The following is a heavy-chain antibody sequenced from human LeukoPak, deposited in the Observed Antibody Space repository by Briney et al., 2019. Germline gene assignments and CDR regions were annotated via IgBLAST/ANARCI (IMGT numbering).Heavy chain of an antibody. D-gene: IGHD4-17*01. J-gene: IGHJ4*02. CDR1: GFTFDDYA. CDR2: ISWNSGSI. V-gene: IGHV3-9*01. CDR3: AKVKYGDYGGGYFDY. Sequence: QSGRSLRLSCAASGFTFDDYAMHWVRHAPGKGLEWVSGISWNSGSIGYADSVKGRFTISRDNAKNSLYLQMNSLRAEDTALYYCAKVKYGDYGGGYFDYWGQGTLVTVSS.